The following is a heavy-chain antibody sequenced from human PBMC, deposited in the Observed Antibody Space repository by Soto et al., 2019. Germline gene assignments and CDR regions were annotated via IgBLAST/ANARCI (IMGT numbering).Heavy chain of an antibody. J-gene: IGHJ6*03. CDR1: GFTFSSYW. V-gene: IGHV3-7*05. Sequence: GGSLRLSCAASGFTFSSYWMSWVRQAPGKGLEWVANIKQDGSEKYYVDSVKGRFTISRDNAKNSLYLQMNSLRAEDTALYHCARVDSSSWSYYMDVWGKGTTVTVSS. CDR3: ARVDSSSWSYYMDV. CDR2: IKQDGSEK. D-gene: IGHD6-13*01.